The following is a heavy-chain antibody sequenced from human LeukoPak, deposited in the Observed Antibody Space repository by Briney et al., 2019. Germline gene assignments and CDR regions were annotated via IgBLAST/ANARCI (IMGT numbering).Heavy chain of an antibody. CDR3: ARATPYDWHFGL. D-gene: IGHD4-17*01. Sequence: PGGSLRLSCVASGSSLSNYAMHWVRRAPGKGLEWVAAIWFDGSKTYYEDSVKGRFTISRDTSANTLFLQMNSLAAEDTAVYYCARATPYDWHFGLWGRGTLVVVSS. V-gene: IGHV3-33*02. CDR1: GSSLSNYA. CDR2: IWFDGSKT. J-gene: IGHJ2*01.